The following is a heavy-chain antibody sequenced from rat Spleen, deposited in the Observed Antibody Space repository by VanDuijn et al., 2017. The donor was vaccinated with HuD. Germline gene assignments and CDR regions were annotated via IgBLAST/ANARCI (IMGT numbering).Heavy chain of an antibody. V-gene: IGHV5-7*01. CDR3: ARRSWDLPFDY. CDR1: GFPFSDFY. D-gene: IGHD1-2*01. CDR2: INYDSSDT. J-gene: IGHJ3*01. Sequence: PGGSLKLSCAASGFPFSDFYMAWVRQAPTKGLEWVTTINYDSSDTYYRDSVKGRFTISRDNANSTLYLQMDSLRSEDTATYYCARRSWDLPFDYWGQGTLVTVSS.